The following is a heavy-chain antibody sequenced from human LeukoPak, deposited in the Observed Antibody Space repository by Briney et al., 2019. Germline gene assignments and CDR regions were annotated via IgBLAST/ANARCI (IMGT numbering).Heavy chain of an antibody. J-gene: IGHJ6*03. CDR3: ARQGLYYYYYMDV. CDR1: GYSFTSYW. V-gene: IGHV5-51*01. CDR2: IYPGDSDT. Sequence: GESLKISCKGSGYSFTSYWIGWVRQMPGKGLEWMGIIYPGDSDTRYSPSFQGQVTIPADKSISTAYLQWSSLKASDTAMYYCARQGLYYYYYMDVWGKGTTVTVSS.